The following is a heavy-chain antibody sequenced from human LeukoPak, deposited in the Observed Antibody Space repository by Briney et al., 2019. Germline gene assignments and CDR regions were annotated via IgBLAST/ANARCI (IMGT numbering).Heavy chain of an antibody. Sequence: GGSLRLSCAASGFTFSSYGMHWVRQAPGKGLEWISYISSSGSSIQHADSVKGRFTISRDNAKNSLYLQMNSLRAEDTAVYYCATKVAGTSHFSYWGQGTLVTVSS. CDR2: ISSSGSSI. CDR3: ATKVAGTSHFSY. CDR1: GFTFSSYG. V-gene: IGHV3-48*04. D-gene: IGHD6-19*01. J-gene: IGHJ4*02.